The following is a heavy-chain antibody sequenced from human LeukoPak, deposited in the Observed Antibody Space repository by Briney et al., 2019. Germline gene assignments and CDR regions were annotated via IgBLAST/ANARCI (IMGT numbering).Heavy chain of an antibody. J-gene: IGHJ4*02. D-gene: IGHD3-9*01. CDR1: GFTFSSYS. CDR3: ARDNDILTGYSLNFDY. Sequence: GGSLRLSCAASGFTFSSYSMNWVRQAPGKGLEWVSSISSSSSYIYYADSVKGRFTISRDNAKNSLYLQMNSLRAEDTAVYYCARDNDILTGYSLNFDYWGQGTLVTVSS. CDR2: ISSSSSYI. V-gene: IGHV3-21*01.